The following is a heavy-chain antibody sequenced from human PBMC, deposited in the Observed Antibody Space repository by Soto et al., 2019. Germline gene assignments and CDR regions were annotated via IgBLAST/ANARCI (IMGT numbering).Heavy chain of an antibody. CDR3: AHRQTGFGESCDY. CDR2: IYWDDAK. Sequence: QITLKESGPTLVKPTQTLTLTCTISGFSLSSSGVGVGWIRQPPGKALEWLALIYWDDAKRYSPSLKSRLTRTKDTSKTQVVLTMTNIDPVDTATYFCAHRQTGFGESCDYWGQGTLVTVSS. CDR1: GFSLSSSGVG. V-gene: IGHV2-5*02. J-gene: IGHJ4*02. D-gene: IGHD3-10*01.